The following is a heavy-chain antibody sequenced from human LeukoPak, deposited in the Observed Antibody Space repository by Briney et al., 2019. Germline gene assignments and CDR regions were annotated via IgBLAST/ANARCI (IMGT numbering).Heavy chain of an antibody. Sequence: GGSLRLSCAASGFNFISYSMSWVRQAPGKGLEWVSVIRGSGVSTYYADSVKGRFTISRDNSKNTLYLQMNSLRAEDTAVYYCARSAGGSGSFPWGQGTLVTVSS. V-gene: IGHV3-23*01. J-gene: IGHJ5*02. D-gene: IGHD3-10*01. CDR2: IRGSGVST. CDR1: GFNFISYS. CDR3: ARSAGGSGSFP.